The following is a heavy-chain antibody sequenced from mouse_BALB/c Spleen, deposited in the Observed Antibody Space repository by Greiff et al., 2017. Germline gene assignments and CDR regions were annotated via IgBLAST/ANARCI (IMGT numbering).Heavy chain of an antibody. CDR2: ISSGGST. CDR3: ARVGGYDWFAY. V-gene: IGHV5-6-5*01. D-gene: IGHD2-2*01. J-gene: IGHJ3*01. CDR1: GFTFSSYA. Sequence: EVHLVESGGGLVKPGGSLKLSCAASGFTFSSYAMSWVRQTPEKRLEWVASISSGGSTYYPDSVKGRFTISRDNARNILYLQMSSLRSEDTAMYYCARVGGYDWFAYWGQGTLVTVSA.